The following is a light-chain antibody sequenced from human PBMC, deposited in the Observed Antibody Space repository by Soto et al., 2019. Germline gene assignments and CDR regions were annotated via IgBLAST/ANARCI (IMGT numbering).Light chain of an antibody. CDR3: QQYDDWLRLT. J-gene: IGKJ4*01. CDR1: QSVQIY. CDR2: GAS. V-gene: IGKV3D-15*01. Sequence: EIVMTQSPATLSVSPGARATLSCRASQSVQIYLAWYQQKPGQAPRLLIFGASSRATGIPARFSGSGSGTEFNLTISSLQSEDFAVYFCQQYDDWLRLTFGGGTKVEIK.